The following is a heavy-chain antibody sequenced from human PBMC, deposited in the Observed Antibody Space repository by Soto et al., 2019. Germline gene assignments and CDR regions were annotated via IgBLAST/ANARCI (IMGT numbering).Heavy chain of an antibody. J-gene: IGHJ5*02. Sequence: GGSLRLSCAASGFTYSNNDMTWVRQAPGKGPEWVSTITGSGSTSYTDSVRGRFTISRDNSKNMLYLDMNNLRAEDTALYYCVKNRGNYDAWGQGTLVTVSS. CDR2: ITGSGST. V-gene: IGHV3-23*01. CDR3: VKNRGNYDA. D-gene: IGHD1-7*01. CDR1: GFTYSNND.